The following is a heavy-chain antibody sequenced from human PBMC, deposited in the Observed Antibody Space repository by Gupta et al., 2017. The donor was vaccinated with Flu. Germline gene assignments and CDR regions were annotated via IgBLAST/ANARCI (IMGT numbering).Heavy chain of an antibody. D-gene: IGHD6-19*01. Sequence: QLVESGGGVVQPGRSLRLSCAASGFSFSTDDVHWVRQAPGQGLEWVAFISSDGSDEYYADSVKGRFTSSRDNSKNTAYLQMDSLRPEDTAVYYCANLGRVLSDVIEVPVGVSGEADWVDPWGPGTLVTVSS. CDR3: ANLGRVLSDVIEVPVGVSGEADWVDP. V-gene: IGHV3-30*18. J-gene: IGHJ5*02. CDR2: ISSDGSDE. CDR1: GFSFSTDD.